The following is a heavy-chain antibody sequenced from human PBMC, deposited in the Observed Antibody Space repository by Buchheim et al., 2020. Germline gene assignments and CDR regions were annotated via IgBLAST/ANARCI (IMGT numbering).Heavy chain of an antibody. V-gene: IGHV4-34*01. Sequence: QVQLQESGPGLVKLSETLSLTCAVYGGSFSGYNWTWIRQPPGKGLEWIGEINHSGSTNYNPPLKSRVTISVDTSKNQFSLKLSSVTAADTAVYYCARGLWLAATGLTGRGMDVWGQGTT. D-gene: IGHD6-13*01. CDR2: INHSGST. CDR1: GGSFSGYN. J-gene: IGHJ6*02. CDR3: ARGLWLAATGLTGRGMDV.